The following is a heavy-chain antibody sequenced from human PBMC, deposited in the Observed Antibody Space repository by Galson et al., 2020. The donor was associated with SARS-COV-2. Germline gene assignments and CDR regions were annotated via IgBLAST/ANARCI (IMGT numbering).Heavy chain of an antibody. D-gene: IGHD6-13*01. CDR2: INPKSGGT. V-gene: IGHV1-2*05. CDR3: ARSEIAADGDFDV. CDR1: GFTFTDYY. Sequence: ASVKVSCKASGFTFTDYYIHWVRQAPGQGLEWMGRINPKSGGTNYAQKFQGRVTLTRDTSISTAFMELNNLRYDDTVVYYCARSEIAADGDFDVWGQGATVTVSS. J-gene: IGHJ6*02.